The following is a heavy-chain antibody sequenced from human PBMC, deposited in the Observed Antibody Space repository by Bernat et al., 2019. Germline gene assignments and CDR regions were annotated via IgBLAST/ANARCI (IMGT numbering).Heavy chain of an antibody. V-gene: IGHV4-34*01. CDR2: INHSGST. J-gene: IGHJ4*02. D-gene: IGHD2-15*01. CDR3: ALEWGYCSGGSCPYYFDY. Sequence: QVQLQQWGAGLLKPSETLSLTCAVYGGSFSGYYWSWIRQPPGKGLEWIGEINHSGSTNYNPSLKSRVTISVDTSKNQFSLKLSSVTAADTAVYYCALEWGYCSGGSCPYYFDYWGLGTLVTVSS. CDR1: GGSFSGYY.